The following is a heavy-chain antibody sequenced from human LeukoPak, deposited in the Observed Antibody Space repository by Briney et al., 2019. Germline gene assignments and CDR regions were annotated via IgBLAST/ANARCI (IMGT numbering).Heavy chain of an antibody. V-gene: IGHV4-30-2*01. D-gene: IGHD3-10*01. J-gene: IGHJ4*02. CDR3: ARGPTYYGSGSSSLIYFDY. CDR2: IYHSGST. CDR1: GGSISSGGYS. Sequence: SETLSLTCAASGGSISSGGYSWSWIRQPPGKGLEWIGYIYHSGSTYYNPSLKSRVTISVDRSKNQFSLKLSSVTAADTAVYYCARGPTYYGSGSSSLIYFDYWGQGTLVTVSS.